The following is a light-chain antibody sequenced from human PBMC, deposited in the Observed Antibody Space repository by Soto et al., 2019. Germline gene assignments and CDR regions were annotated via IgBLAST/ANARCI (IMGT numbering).Light chain of an antibody. Sequence: EIVLTQSPGTLSLSPGERATLSCRASQSVSSSYLAWYQQKPGQAPRLLIYGASSRATGIPDRFSGSGSGTDFPLTISRLEPEDFAVFYCQQYGSSPITFSQGTRLEIK. V-gene: IGKV3-20*01. CDR3: QQYGSSPIT. CDR1: QSVSSSY. CDR2: GAS. J-gene: IGKJ5*01.